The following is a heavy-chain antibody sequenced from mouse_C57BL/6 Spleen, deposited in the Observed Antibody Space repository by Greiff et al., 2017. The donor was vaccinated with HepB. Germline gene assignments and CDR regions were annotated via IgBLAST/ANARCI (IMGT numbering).Heavy chain of an antibody. CDR2: IYPRDGST. V-gene: IGHV1-85*01. D-gene: IGHD4-1*01. CDR3: AREGHWDGDAMDY. CDR1: GYTFTSYD. Sequence: QVQLQQSGPELVKPGASVKLSCKASGYTFTSYDINWVKKRPGQGLEWIGWIYPRDGSTTYNEKFKGKATLTVDTSSSTAYMELHSLTSEDSAVYFCAREGHWDGDAMDYWGQGTSVTVSS. J-gene: IGHJ4*01.